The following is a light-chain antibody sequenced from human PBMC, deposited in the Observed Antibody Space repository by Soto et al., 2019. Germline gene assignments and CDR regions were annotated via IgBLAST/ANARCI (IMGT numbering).Light chain of an antibody. CDR3: PQLNSYPLT. J-gene: IGKJ4*01. CDR1: QGISSY. CDR2: AAS. V-gene: IGKV1-9*01. Sequence: IQLTQSPSSLSASVGDRVTITCRASQGISSYLAWYQQKPGKAPKLLIYAASTLQSGVPSRFSGSGSGTDFNLTISSLQPEDFATYSCPQLNSYPLTFGGGTKVEIK.